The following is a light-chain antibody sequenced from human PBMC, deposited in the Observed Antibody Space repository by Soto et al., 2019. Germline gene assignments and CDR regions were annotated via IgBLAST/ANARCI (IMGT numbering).Light chain of an antibody. CDR3: QQSFRAPPT. V-gene: IGKV1-39*01. J-gene: IGKJ1*01. CDR2: EAS. Sequence: DIQMTQSPSTLSASVGDRVTITCRASQSTRTYLSWYQQKPGKAPKLLIYEASNLQSGIPSRFSGSGSGTDFTLTISSLQPEDFATYYCQQSFRAPPTFGQGTKVDIK. CDR1: QSTRTY.